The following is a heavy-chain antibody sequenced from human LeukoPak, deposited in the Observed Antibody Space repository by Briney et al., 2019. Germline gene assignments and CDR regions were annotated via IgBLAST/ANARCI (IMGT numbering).Heavy chain of an antibody. CDR1: GFTFSSYG. J-gene: IGHJ5*02. CDR2: ISYDGSNK. Sequence: SGGSLRLSCAASGFTFSSYGMHWVRQAPGKGLEWVAVISYDGSNKYSADSVKGRFTISRDNSKNTLYLQMNSLRAEDTAVYYCAKDMGRHILRSSWFDPWGQGTLVTVS. CDR3: AKDMGRHILRSSWFDP. D-gene: IGHD4-17*01. V-gene: IGHV3-30*18.